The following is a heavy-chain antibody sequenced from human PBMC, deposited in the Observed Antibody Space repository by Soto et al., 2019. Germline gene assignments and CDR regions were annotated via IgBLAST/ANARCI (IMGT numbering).Heavy chain of an antibody. CDR3: ARPRGRRVADPFDY. D-gene: IGHD1-26*01. V-gene: IGHV4-59*01. CDR1: GGSISSYY. J-gene: IGHJ4*02. CDR2: IYYSGST. Sequence: QVQLQESGPGLVKPSETLSLTCTVSGGSISSYYWSWIRQPPGKGLEWIGYIYYSGSTNYNPSLKSRVTIAVDTSKNQFSLKLSSVTAAGTAVYYCARPRGRRVADPFDYWGQGILVTVSS.